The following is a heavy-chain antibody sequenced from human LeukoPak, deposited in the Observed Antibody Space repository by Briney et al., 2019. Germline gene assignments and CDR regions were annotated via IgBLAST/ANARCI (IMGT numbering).Heavy chain of an antibody. J-gene: IGHJ5*02. CDR3: ARGTSSGWYGES. D-gene: IGHD6-19*01. V-gene: IGHV3-53*01. Sequence: GGSLTLSCAASGFTVSSNFLRWVRQPPGTGLEGVSFIYSGGNTYYADSVQGRFTISRDNFKNTLYLQMNGLRAEDTAVYYCARGTSSGWYGESWGQGTLVTVSS. CDR1: GFTVSSNF. CDR2: IYSGGNT.